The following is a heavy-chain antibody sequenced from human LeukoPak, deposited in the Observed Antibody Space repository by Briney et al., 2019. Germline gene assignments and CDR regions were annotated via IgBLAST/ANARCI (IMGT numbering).Heavy chain of an antibody. J-gene: IGHJ4*02. CDR1: GFTFRSYS. V-gene: IGHV3-48*01. CDR3: ATDRGYSSFDY. CDR2: ISSSSSTI. Sequence: GGSLRLSCAASGFTFRSYSMNWVRQAPGKGLEWVSYISSSSSTIYYSDSVKGRFTISRDNAKNSLYLQMNSLSAEDTAVYYCATDRGYSSFDYWGQGTLVTVSS. D-gene: IGHD3-22*01.